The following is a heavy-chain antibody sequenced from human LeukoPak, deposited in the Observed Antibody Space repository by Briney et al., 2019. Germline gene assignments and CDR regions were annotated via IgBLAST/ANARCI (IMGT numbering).Heavy chain of an antibody. J-gene: IGHJ4*02. V-gene: IGHV4-59*01. CDR2: IYYSGST. CDR3: ARQYCSSTNCYYFDY. CDR1: GGSISSYF. Sequence: SETLSLTCTVSGGSISSYFWSWIRQPPGKGLEWIGYIYYSGSTNYNPSLTSRVTISVDTSKNQFSLTLSSVTAADTAVYYCARQYCSSTNCYYFDYWGQGTLVTVSS. D-gene: IGHD2-2*01.